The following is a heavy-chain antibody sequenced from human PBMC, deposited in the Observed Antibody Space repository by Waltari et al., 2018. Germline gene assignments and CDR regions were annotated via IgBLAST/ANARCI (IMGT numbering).Heavy chain of an antibody. Sequence: EVQLLESGGGLVQPGGSLRLSCAASGFTFSSYAMSWVRQAPGKRLEWVSGISGSGGVWRIYHAGSVKCRFTISRDNSKNTLYLQMNSLRAEDTAVYYCARAEHIQYCSGGSCYSVYDSYYFDYWGQGTLVTVSS. CDR1: GFTFSSYA. J-gene: IGHJ4*02. D-gene: IGHD2-15*01. CDR3: ARAEHIQYCSGGSCYSVYDSYYFDY. V-gene: IGHV3-23*01. CDR2: ISGSGGVWRI.